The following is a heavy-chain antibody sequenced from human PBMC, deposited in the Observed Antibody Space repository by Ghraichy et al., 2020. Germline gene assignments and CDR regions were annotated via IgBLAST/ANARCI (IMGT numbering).Heavy chain of an antibody. CDR1: GFTFSSYS. V-gene: IGHV3-21*01. D-gene: IGHD4-17*01. CDR2: ISSSSSYI. CDR3: ARDKGYGDLPDY. J-gene: IGHJ4*02. Sequence: GSLRLSCAASGFTFSSYSMNWVRQAPGKGLEWVSSISSSSSYIYYADSVKGRFTISRDNAKNSLYLQMNSLRAEDTAVYYCARDKGYGDLPDYWGQGTLVTVSS.